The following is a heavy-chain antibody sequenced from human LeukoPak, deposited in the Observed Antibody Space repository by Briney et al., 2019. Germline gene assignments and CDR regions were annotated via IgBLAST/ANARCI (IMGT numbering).Heavy chain of an antibody. CDR2: IIPIFGTA. V-gene: IGHV1-69*01. CDR3: ARMYSSSWLFRDDASDI. J-gene: IGHJ3*02. Sequence: SVKVSCKASGGTFSSYAISWVRQAPGQGLEWMGGIIPIFGTANYAQKFQGRVTITADESTSTAYMELSSLRSEGTAVYYCARMYSSSWLFRDDASDIWGQGTMVTVSS. D-gene: IGHD6-13*01. CDR1: GGTFSSYA.